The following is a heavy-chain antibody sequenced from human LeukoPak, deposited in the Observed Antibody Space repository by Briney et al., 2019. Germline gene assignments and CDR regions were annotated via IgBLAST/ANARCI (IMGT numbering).Heavy chain of an antibody. D-gene: IGHD3-3*01. V-gene: IGHV4-39*07. CDR3: ARVGGYDFWSGIDY. CDR1: DGSISSSSYY. J-gene: IGHJ4*02. Sequence: SETLSLTCTVSDGSISSSSYYWGWIRQPPGKGLEWIGSIYYSGSTYYNPSLKSRVTISVDTSKNQFSLKLSSVTAADTAVYYCARVGGYDFWSGIDYWGQGTLVTVSS. CDR2: IYYSGST.